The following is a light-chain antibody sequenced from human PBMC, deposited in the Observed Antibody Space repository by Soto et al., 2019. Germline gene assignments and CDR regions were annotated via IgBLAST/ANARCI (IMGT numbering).Light chain of an antibody. CDR2: YDS. CDR3: QVWDSSSDHVV. J-gene: IGLJ2*01. CDR1: NIGSKS. Sequence: SYELTQPPSVSVAPGKTARITCGGNNIGSKSVHCYQQQPGQAPVLVIYYDSDRPSGIPERFAGSNSGNTATLTISRVEAGDEADYYCQVWDSSSDHVVFGGGTKLTVL. V-gene: IGLV3-21*04.